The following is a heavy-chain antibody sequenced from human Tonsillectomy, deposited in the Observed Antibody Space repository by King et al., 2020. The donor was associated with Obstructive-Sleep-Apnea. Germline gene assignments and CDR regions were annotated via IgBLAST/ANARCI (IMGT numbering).Heavy chain of an antibody. CDR1: GFTFSIYA. Sequence: VQLVESGGGLVQPGGSLRLSCAASGFTFSIYAMSWVRQAPGKGLEWVSAISCSGGSTYYADSVKGRFTISRDNSKNTLYLQMNSLRAEDTAVYYCAKDGTVVTYYFDYWGQGTLVTVSS. J-gene: IGHJ4*02. CDR3: AKDGTVVTYYFDY. V-gene: IGHV3-23*04. CDR2: ISCSGGST. D-gene: IGHD4-23*01.